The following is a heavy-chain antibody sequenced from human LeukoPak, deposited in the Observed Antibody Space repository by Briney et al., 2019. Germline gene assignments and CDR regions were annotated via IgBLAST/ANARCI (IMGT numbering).Heavy chain of an antibody. CDR3: ARRGVDYYGSGSLHNWFDP. CDR1: GYTFTGYY. J-gene: IGHJ5*02. V-gene: IGHV1-2*02. D-gene: IGHD3-10*01. CDR2: INPNSGGT. Sequence: ASVKVSCKASGYTFTGYYMHWVRQAPGQGLEWMGWINPNSGGTNYAQKFQGRVTMTRDTSISTAYMELSRLRSDGTAVYYCARRGVDYYGSGSLHNWFDPWGQGTLVTVSS.